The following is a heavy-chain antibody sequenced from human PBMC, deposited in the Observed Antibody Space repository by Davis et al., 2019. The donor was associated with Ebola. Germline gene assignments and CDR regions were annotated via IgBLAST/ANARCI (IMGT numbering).Heavy chain of an antibody. D-gene: IGHD5-18*01. CDR3: ARRIKLWVRYYFDY. Sequence: GGSLRLSCAASGFTFSSYCMSWVRQAPGKGLAWVANIKQDGSEKYYVDSVKGRFTISRDNAKNSLYLQMNSLSGEDTAVYYCARRIKLWVRYYFDYWGQGTLVTVSS. V-gene: IGHV3-7*01. CDR2: IKQDGSEK. J-gene: IGHJ4*02. CDR1: GFTFSSYC.